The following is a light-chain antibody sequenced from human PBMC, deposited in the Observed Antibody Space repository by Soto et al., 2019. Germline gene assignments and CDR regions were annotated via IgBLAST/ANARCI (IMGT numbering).Light chain of an antibody. V-gene: IGLV1-40*01. Sequence: QAVVTQPPSVSGAPGQRVTISCTGSSSNIGAGYDVHWYQQLPGTAPKLLICGNSNRPSGVPDRFSGSKSGTSASLAITGLQAEDEADYYCQSYDSSLSGPYVVFGGGTKLTVL. J-gene: IGLJ2*01. CDR1: SSNIGAGYD. CDR3: QSYDSSLSGPYVV. CDR2: GNS.